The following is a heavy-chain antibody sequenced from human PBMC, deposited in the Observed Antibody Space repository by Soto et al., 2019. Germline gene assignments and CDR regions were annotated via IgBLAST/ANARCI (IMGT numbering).Heavy chain of an antibody. CDR2: ISAYNGNT. CDR1: GYTFTSYG. V-gene: IGHV1-18*01. CDR3: ARAGAAGYTAFDY. Sequence: ASVKASCKASGYTFTSYGISWVRQAPGQGLEWMGWISAYNGNTNYAQKLQGRVTMTTDTSASTAYMELSSLRSEDTAVYYCARAGAAGYTAFDYWGQGTLVTVSS. J-gene: IGHJ4*02. D-gene: IGHD6-13*01.